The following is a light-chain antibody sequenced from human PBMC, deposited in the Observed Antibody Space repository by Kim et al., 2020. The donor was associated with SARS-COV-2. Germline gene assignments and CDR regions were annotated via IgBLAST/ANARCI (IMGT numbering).Light chain of an antibody. CDR1: NIGSKN. V-gene: IGLV3-9*01. CDR2: RDS. CDR3: QVWDSSTGGV. J-gene: IGLJ2*01. Sequence: LGQTARITCGGKNIGSKNVHWYQQKPGQAPVLVIYRDSNRPSGIPERFSGSNSGNTATLPISRAQGGDEADYYCQVWDSSTGGVFGGGTQLTVL.